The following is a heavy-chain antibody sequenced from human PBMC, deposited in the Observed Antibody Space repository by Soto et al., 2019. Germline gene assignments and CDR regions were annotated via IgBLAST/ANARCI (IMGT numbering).Heavy chain of an antibody. CDR1: GGSFSGYY. CDR3: ARAGGRSSGWGAYYYYGLDV. D-gene: IGHD6-19*01. CDR2: INHGGTT. J-gene: IGHJ6*02. Sequence: PSETLSLTCAVYGGSFSGYYWTWIRQPPGKGLEWIGQINHGGTTIYNPSLKSRVTMSIDTSKNQFSLRGTSVTAADTAVYYCARAGGRSSGWGAYYYYGLDVWGQGTTVTVSS. V-gene: IGHV4-34*01.